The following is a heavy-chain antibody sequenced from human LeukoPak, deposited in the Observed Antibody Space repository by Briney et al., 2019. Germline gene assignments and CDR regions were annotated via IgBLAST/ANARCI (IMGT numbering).Heavy chain of an antibody. Sequence: GGSLRLSCAASGFTFSSYSMNWVRQAPGKGLEWLSYITGSDNTIYYADSVKGRFTISRDNAKNSVYLQMNSLRAEDTAVYYCARTKEMASISYFDSWGQGTLVTVSS. CDR1: GFTFSSYS. V-gene: IGHV3-48*01. CDR2: ITGSDNTI. J-gene: IGHJ4*02. D-gene: IGHD5-24*01. CDR3: ARTKEMASISYFDS.